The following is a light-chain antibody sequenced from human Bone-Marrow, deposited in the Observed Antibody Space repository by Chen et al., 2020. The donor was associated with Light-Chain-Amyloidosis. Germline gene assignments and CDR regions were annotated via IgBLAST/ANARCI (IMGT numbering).Light chain of an antibody. CDR2: EVT. J-gene: IGLJ2*01. V-gene: IGLV2-23*02. Sequence: QSALPQPAPVPGSPGQSTTIPSTGTSSDVGNYNLASWYQQHPGKAHKLIVYEVTKRPSGVSTRFSGSKSGNTASLTISGLQAEDEAHYYCCSYAGLYTLVFGGGTKLSVV. CDR1: SSDVGNYNL. CDR3: CSYAGLYTLV.